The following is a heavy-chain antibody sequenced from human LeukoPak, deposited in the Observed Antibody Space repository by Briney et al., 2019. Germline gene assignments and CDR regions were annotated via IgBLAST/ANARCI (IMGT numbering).Heavy chain of an antibody. J-gene: IGHJ1*01. Sequence: GGSLRLSCAASGFTFSSYSMNWVRHAPGKGLEWVSSISSSSRYIYFADSVKGRFTISRDNAKNSLYLQMNSLRAEDTAVYYCARAGGRYCSSTSCYFYFQHWGQGTLVTVSS. CDR1: GFTFSSYS. V-gene: IGHV3-21*01. CDR3: ARAGGRYCSSTSCYFYFQH. D-gene: IGHD2-2*01. CDR2: ISSSSRYI.